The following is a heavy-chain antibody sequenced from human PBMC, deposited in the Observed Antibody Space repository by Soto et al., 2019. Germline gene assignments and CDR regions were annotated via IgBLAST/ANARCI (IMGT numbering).Heavy chain of an antibody. CDR1: GGSFSGYY. CDR2: ISHSGST. J-gene: IGHJ4*02. D-gene: IGHD6-19*01. CDR3: ASSSGWFYRTYFDY. Sequence: SETLSLTCAVYGGSFSGYYWSWIRQPPGKGLEWIGEISHSGSTNYNPSLKSRVTISLDTSKNQFSLRLRSMTAADTAVYYCASSSGWFYRTYFDYWGQGTLVTVSS. V-gene: IGHV4-34*01.